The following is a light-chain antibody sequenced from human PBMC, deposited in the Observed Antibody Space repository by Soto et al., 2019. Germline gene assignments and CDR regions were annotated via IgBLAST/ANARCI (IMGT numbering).Light chain of an antibody. V-gene: IGLV2-14*01. Sequence: QSVPTQPASVSGSPGQSITISCTGTSSDVGGYNYVSWYQQHPGKAPKLMIYDVSNRPSGVSNRFSGSKSGNTASLTISGLQAEDEADYYCSSYTSSILYVFGTGTKVTVL. CDR1: SSDVGGYNY. CDR2: DVS. CDR3: SSYTSSILYV. J-gene: IGLJ1*01.